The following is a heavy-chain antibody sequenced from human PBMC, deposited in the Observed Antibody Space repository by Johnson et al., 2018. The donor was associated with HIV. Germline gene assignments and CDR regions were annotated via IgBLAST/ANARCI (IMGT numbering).Heavy chain of an antibody. CDR2: ISYDGSNE. CDR1: GFTFSMYS. V-gene: IGHV3-30*04. J-gene: IGHJ3*02. CDR3: ARVLGARGPGAFDI. Sequence: QVQLVESGGGVVQPGRSLRLSCAASGFTFSMYSMHWVRQAPGTGLEWVALISYDGSNEYYADSVKGRFTISRDNSKNTLYLQMSSLRTEDTAVYYCARVLGARGPGAFDIWGQGTMVTVSS.